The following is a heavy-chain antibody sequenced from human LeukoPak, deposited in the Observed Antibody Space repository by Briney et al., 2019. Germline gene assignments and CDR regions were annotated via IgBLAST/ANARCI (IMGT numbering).Heavy chain of an antibody. CDR1: GGSISSSSYY. V-gene: IGHV4-39*07. CDR2: IYYSGST. Sequence: SETLSLTCTVSGGSISSSSYYWGWIRQPPGKGLEWFGNIYYSGSTYYNPSLKSRVTISVDTSKNQFSLKLSSVTAADTGVYYCARGAGPPWFDPWGQGTLVTVSS. CDR3: ARGAGPPWFDP. D-gene: IGHD6-19*01. J-gene: IGHJ5*02.